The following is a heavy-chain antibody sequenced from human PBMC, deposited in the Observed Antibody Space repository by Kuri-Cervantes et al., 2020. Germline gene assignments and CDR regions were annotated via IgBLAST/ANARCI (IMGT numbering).Heavy chain of an antibody. CDR1: GFTFSSYD. Sequence: GGSLRLSCAASGFTFSSYDMHWVRQATGKGLEWVSAIGTAGDTYYPGSVKGRFTISRDNSKNTLYLQMNSLRAEDTALYYCARVLGSSSWYHFDYWGQGTLVTVSS. CDR3: ARVLGSSSWYHFDY. V-gene: IGHV3-13*01. J-gene: IGHJ4*02. D-gene: IGHD6-13*01. CDR2: IGTAGDT.